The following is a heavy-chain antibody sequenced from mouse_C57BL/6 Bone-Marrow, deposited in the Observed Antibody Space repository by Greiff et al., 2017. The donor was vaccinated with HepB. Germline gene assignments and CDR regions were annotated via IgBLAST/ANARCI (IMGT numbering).Heavy chain of an antibody. CDR1: GYTFTEYT. Sequence: VKLQESGAELVKPGASVKLSCKASGYTFTEYTIHWVKQRSGQGLEWIGWFYPGSGSIKYNEKFKDKATLTADKSSSTVYMELSRLTSEDSAVYFCAIHEEDSSSYGAMDYWGQGTSVTVSS. CDR2: FYPGSGSI. CDR3: AIHEEDSSSYGAMDY. J-gene: IGHJ4*01. V-gene: IGHV1-62-2*01. D-gene: IGHD1-1*01.